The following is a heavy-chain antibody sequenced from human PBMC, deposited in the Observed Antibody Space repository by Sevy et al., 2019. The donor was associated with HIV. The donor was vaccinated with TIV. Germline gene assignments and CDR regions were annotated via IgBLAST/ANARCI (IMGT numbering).Heavy chain of an antibody. D-gene: IGHD6-13*01. CDR3: AKDRSGSWSVDY. CDR2: ISYDGKNE. Sequence: GGSLRLSCAGSGFTFYNYGIHWVRQAPGKGLKWVTMISYDGKNENYADSVKGRFTISRDNSKSTVYLQMNSLRPEDTAIYYCAKDRSGSWSVDYWGQGTLVTVSS. J-gene: IGHJ4*02. V-gene: IGHV3-30*18. CDR1: GFTFYNYG.